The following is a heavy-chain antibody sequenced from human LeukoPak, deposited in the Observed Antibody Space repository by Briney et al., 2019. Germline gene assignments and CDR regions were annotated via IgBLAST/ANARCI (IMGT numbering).Heavy chain of an antibody. CDR3: ARGSSIVVVIAATDWFDP. V-gene: IGHV1-2*02. J-gene: IGHJ5*02. CDR2: INPNSGDT. Sequence: ASVKVSCKASGYTFTGYSIHWVRQAPGQGLEWMGWINPNSGDTNYAQKFQGRFTMTRDTSISTAYMDLSSLRSDDTAVYYCARGSSIVVVIAATDWFDPWGQGTLVTVSS. D-gene: IGHD2-15*01. CDR1: GYTFTGYS.